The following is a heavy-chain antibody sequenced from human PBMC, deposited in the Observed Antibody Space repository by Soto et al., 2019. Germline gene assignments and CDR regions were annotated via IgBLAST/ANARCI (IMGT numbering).Heavy chain of an antibody. CDR1: GGTFSSYA. V-gene: IGHV1-69*06. CDR2: IIPIFGTA. Sequence: QVQLVQSGAEVKKPGSSVKVSCKASGGTFSSYAISWVRQAPGQGLEWMGGIIPIFGTANYAQKCQGRVTITADKTTSTAYMELSRLRAEDTAVDYCSSKSKYPSGYTYPTWFEPWCQATLVTVSS. D-gene: IGHD5-12*01. J-gene: IGHJ5*02. CDR3: SSKSKYPSGYTYPTWFEP.